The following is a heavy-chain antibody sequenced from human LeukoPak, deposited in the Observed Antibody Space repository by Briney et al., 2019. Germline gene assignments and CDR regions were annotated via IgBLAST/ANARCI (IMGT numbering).Heavy chain of an antibody. CDR3: TRDPTQYLRYGYFDY. J-gene: IGHJ4*02. Sequence: GGSLTLSCTTSGFTFTTYWMSWVRQAPGKGLEWVSSINNVGSHIYYAGSVRGRFTISRDNAKNSLYLQMSSLRAEDTAVYYCTRDPTQYLRYGYFDYWGQGTLVTVSS. CDR1: GFTFTTYW. CDR2: INNVGSHI. D-gene: IGHD4-11*01. V-gene: IGHV3-21*01.